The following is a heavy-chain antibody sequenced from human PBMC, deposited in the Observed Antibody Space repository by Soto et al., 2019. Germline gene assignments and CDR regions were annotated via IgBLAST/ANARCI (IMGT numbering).Heavy chain of an antibody. V-gene: IGHV3-9*01. CDR1: GFTFDDYA. CDR2: ISWNSGSI. J-gene: IGHJ4*02. CDR3: AKDNRLWPLSSLDY. D-gene: IGHD3-10*01. Sequence: EVQLVESGGGLVQPGRSLRLSCAASGFTFDDYAMHWVRQAPGKGLEWVSGISWNSGSIGYADSVKGRFTISRDNAKNSLYLQMNSLRAEDTALYYCAKDNRLWPLSSLDYWGLGTLVTVSS.